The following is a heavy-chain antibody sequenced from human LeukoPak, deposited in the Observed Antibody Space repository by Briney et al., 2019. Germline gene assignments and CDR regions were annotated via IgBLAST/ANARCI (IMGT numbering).Heavy chain of an antibody. CDR3: ARLHHPSLPGGEDY. CDR2: INPNSGGT. D-gene: IGHD3-10*01. Sequence: ASVKGSCKASGYTFIGYYMHWVRQAPGQGLEWMGWINPNSGGTNYAQKFQGRATMTRDTSISTAYMELSSLRSDDTAVYYCARLHHPSLPGGEDYWGQGTLVTVSS. V-gene: IGHV1-2*02. CDR1: GYTFIGYY. J-gene: IGHJ4*02.